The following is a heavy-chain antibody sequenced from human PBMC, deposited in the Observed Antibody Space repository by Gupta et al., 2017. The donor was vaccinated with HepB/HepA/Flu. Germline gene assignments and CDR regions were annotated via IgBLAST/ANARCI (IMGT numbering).Heavy chain of an antibody. J-gene: IGHJ4*02. CDR3: VKDPKLNWNYPWYFDY. CDR1: GFIISNHA. D-gene: IGHD1-7*01. V-gene: IGHV3-23*01. CDR2: ISGSGART. Sequence: EVQLLESGGVLLQPGGSLRLSCAASGFIISNHAMNWVRRAPGKGREWVSGISGSGARTYYADSVKGRFTISRDNSKNTLYLQMNSLGAEDTAVYYCVKDPKLNWNYPWYFDYWGQGALVTVSS.